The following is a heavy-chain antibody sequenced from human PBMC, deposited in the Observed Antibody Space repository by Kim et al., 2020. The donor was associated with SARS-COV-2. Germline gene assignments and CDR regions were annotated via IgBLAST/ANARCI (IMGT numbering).Heavy chain of an antibody. CDR1: GGSFSGYY. CDR3: ARGRNPRYSSSWYVWYFDL. Sequence: SETLSLTCAVYGGSFSGYYWSWIRQPPGKGLEWIGEINHSGSTNYNPSLKSRVTISVDTSKNQFSLKLSSVTAADTAVYYCARGRNPRYSSSWYVWYFDLWGRGTLVTVSS. CDR2: INHSGST. D-gene: IGHD6-13*01. V-gene: IGHV4-34*01. J-gene: IGHJ2*01.